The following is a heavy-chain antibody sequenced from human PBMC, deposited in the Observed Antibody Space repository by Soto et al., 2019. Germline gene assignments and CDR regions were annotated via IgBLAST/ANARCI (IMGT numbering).Heavy chain of an antibody. V-gene: IGHV3-23*01. Sequence: PGGSLSLSCAASGFTVSSYAMSWVRQAPGKGLEWVSAISCSGGSTYYADSVKGRFTISRDNSKNTLYLQMNSLRAEDTAVYYCAKDTLVIVVVPAATDKAQTVYYYYGMDVWGQGTTVTVSS. CDR3: AKDTLVIVVVPAATDKAQTVYYYYGMDV. CDR2: ISCSGGST. J-gene: IGHJ6*02. CDR1: GFTVSSYA. D-gene: IGHD2-2*01.